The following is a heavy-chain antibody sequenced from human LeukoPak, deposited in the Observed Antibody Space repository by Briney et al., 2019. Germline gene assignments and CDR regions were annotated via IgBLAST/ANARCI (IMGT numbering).Heavy chain of an antibody. V-gene: IGHV3-23*01. CDR1: GFTFSSYA. CDR3: ARPYGSGSYYPDY. J-gene: IGHJ4*02. Sequence: GGSLRLSCAASGFTFSSYAMSWVRQAPGKGLEWVSTITGTGGSTYYADSVKGRFTISRDNAKSSLYLQMNSLRAEDTAVYYCARPYGSGSYYPDYWGQGTLVTVSS. D-gene: IGHD3-10*01. CDR2: ITGTGGST.